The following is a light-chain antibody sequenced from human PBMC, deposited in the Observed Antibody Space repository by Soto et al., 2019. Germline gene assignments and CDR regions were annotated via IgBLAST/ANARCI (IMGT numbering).Light chain of an antibody. J-gene: IGKJ1*01. Sequence: DIHLTQSPSSLSASVGDRVTITCRASQGITYYLAWYQQKPGQVPKLLIYSASTVQAGVPSRFSGSGSGTDFTLTISSLQPEDVATYYCQKYNSGDGTFGQGTKVEVK. CDR3: QKYNSGDGT. CDR2: SAS. V-gene: IGKV1-27*01. CDR1: QGITYY.